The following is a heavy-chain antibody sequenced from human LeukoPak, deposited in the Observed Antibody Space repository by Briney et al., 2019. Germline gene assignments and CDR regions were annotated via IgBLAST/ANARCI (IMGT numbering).Heavy chain of an antibody. Sequence: SETLSLTCTVSGGSISSYYWSWIRQPPGKGLEWIGYIYYSGSTNYNPSLKSRVTISVDTSKNQFSLKLSSVTAADTAVYYCARAITYYGSGSYYMHDYYYMDVWGKGTTVTISS. J-gene: IGHJ6*03. CDR3: ARAITYYGSGSYYMHDYYYMDV. CDR2: IYYSGST. V-gene: IGHV4-59*01. D-gene: IGHD3-10*01. CDR1: GGSISSYY.